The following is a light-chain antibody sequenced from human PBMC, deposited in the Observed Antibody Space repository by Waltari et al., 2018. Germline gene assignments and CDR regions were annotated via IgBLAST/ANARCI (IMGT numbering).Light chain of an antibody. J-gene: IGLJ1*01. V-gene: IGLV1-44*01. CDR3: AACDDSLNEFV. CDR1: SSNIERNP. CDR2: GGY. Sequence: QSVLTQPPSASGTPGQRVTISCSGSSSNIERNPVDWYQQLPGTAPKLPSDGGYQWASGGPDRVSGSNSGTSASLGIRWLQSEDEADYYCAACDDSLNEFVFGTGTKVTVL.